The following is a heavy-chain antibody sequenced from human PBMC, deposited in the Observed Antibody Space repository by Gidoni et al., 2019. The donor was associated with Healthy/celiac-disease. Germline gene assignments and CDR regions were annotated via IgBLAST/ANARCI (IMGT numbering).Heavy chain of an antibody. Sequence: EVQLVESGGGLVKPGGSLRLSCAASGFNFSSYSTNWVRQAPGKGLEWVSSISSSSSYIYYADSVKGRFTISRDNAKNSLYLQMNSLRAEDTAVYYCARDSETAAGTPLDYWGQGTLVTVSS. D-gene: IGHD6-13*01. CDR2: ISSSSSYI. V-gene: IGHV3-21*01. CDR3: ARDSETAAGTPLDY. CDR1: GFNFSSYS. J-gene: IGHJ4*02.